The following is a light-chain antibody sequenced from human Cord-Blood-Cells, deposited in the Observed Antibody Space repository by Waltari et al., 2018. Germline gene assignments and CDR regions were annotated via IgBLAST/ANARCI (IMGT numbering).Light chain of an antibody. V-gene: IGLV2-11*01. Sequence: QSALTQPRSVSGSPGQSVTISCPGTSSDVVGYNYVSWYQPHPGKTPKLMIYDVSKRPSGVPDRFSGAKSGNTASLTISGRQAEDEADYYCCSDGGSYTPEGVFGGGTKLTVL. CDR3: CSDGGSYTPEGV. CDR2: DVS. J-gene: IGLJ3*02. CDR1: SSDVVGYNY.